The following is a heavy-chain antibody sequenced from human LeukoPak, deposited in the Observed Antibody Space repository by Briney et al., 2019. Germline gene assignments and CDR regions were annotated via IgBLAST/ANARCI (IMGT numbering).Heavy chain of an antibody. V-gene: IGHV1-8*01. CDR2: VNPNSGHT. J-gene: IGHJ2*01. CDR3: ARATVTTKNWYFDL. Sequence: GASVKVSCKASGYTFTSFDINWVRQATGQGLEWMGWVNPNSGHTGYAQKFQGRVTMTRNTSISTAYMELSSLRSEDTAVYYCARATVTTKNWYFDLWGRGTLVTVSS. CDR1: GYTFTSFD. D-gene: IGHD4-17*01.